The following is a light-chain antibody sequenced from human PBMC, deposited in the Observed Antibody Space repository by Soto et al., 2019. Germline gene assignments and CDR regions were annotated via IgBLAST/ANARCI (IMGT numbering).Light chain of an antibody. V-gene: IGLV2-8*01. CDR1: GGDIGRYDF. J-gene: IGLJ2*01. CDR3: SAYAGGNIVI. Sequence: QSALPQPPSASGAHGQSVPISCSGTGGDIGRYDFVSWYQQYPGKVPKLLMYEVDKRPSGVPDRFSGSKSGDRASLTVSGLRPEDEADYHCSAYAGGNIVIVGGGTKLTVL. CDR2: EVD.